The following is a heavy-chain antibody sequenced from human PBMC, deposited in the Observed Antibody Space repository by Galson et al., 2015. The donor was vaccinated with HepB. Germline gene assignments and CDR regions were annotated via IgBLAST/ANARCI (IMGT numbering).Heavy chain of an antibody. CDR1: GFSFSSYS. Sequence: SLRLSCAASGFSFSSYSMNWVRQAPGKRLEWVSYISSSSSTIYYADSVKGRFTISRDNAKNSLYLQMNSLRDEDTAVYYCARAPPPRCSSTSCYLRDGMDVWGQGTTVTVSS. D-gene: IGHD2-2*01. J-gene: IGHJ6*02. V-gene: IGHV3-48*02. CDR3: ARAPPPRCSSTSCYLRDGMDV. CDR2: ISSSSSTI.